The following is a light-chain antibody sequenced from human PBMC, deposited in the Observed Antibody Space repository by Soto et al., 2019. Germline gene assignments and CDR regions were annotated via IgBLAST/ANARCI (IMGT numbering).Light chain of an antibody. Sequence: AIRMTQSPSSFSASTGDRVTITCRASQGISSYLAWYQQKPGRAPKLLIYAASTLQSGVPSRFSGSGSGTDCTLTINCLQSEDFATYHCQQYDSYPLTFGPGTKVDI. CDR3: QQYDSYPLT. CDR2: AAS. V-gene: IGKV1-8*01. J-gene: IGKJ3*01. CDR1: QGISSY.